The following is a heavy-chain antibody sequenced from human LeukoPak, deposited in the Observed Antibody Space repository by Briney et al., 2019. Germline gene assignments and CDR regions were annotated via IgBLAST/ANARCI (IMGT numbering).Heavy chain of an antibody. J-gene: IGHJ3*02. D-gene: IGHD5-18*01. V-gene: IGHV4-31*03. Sequence: PSGGLSLTCTVSLDSISSGVYYWSWIRQHPGKGLECNGYIDYSGSTYYNPSLKSRVTISVDTSKNQFSLKLSSVTAADTAVYYCARDRDTAMAPGAFDIWGQGTMVTVSS. CDR2: IDYSGST. CDR1: LDSISSGVYY. CDR3: ARDRDTAMAPGAFDI.